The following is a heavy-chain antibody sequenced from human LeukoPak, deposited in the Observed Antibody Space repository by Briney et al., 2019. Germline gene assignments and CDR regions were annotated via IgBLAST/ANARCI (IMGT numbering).Heavy chain of an antibody. CDR1: GFNFGSYS. Sequence: PWGSLRLSCAASGFNFGSYSMTWVGQAPGKGLEWVSVISADSATTFYADSVKGRFTISRDNAKNTVFLQMSSLRAEDTALYYCARKSASGNYPLDYWGQGTLVTVSS. CDR3: ARKSASGNYPLDY. D-gene: IGHD3-10*01. J-gene: IGHJ4*02. V-gene: IGHV3-23*01. CDR2: ISADSATT.